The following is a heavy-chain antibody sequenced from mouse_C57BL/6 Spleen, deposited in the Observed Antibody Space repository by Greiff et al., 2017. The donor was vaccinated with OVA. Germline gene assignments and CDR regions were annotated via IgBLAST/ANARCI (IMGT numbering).Heavy chain of an antibody. CDR3: ARRGVTTGVDHWYFDV. V-gene: IGHV1-53*01. CDR2: INPSNGGT. CDR1: GYTFTSYW. J-gene: IGHJ1*03. Sequence: QVQLKQSGTELVKPGASVKLSCKASGYTFTSYWMHWVKQRPGQGLEWIGNINPSNGGTNYNEKLKSKATLTVDKSSSTAYMQLSSLTSEDSAVYYCARRGVTTGVDHWYFDVWGTGTTVTVSS. D-gene: IGHD1-1*01.